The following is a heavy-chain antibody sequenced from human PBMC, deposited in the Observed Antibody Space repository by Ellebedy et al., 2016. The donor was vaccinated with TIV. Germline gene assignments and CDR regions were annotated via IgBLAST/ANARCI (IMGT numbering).Heavy chain of an antibody. CDR3: ARDLDRNYPEAYFDY. V-gene: IGHV3-30-3*01. CDR2: ISYDGSNK. D-gene: IGHD4-11*01. Sequence: GESLKISCAASGFTFSYYAMHWVRQAPGKGLEWVALISYDGSNKYYADSVKGRFTISRDNSKNTLYLQMNSLRAEDTAVYYCARDLDRNYPEAYFDYWGQGTLVTVSS. J-gene: IGHJ4*02. CDR1: GFTFSYYA.